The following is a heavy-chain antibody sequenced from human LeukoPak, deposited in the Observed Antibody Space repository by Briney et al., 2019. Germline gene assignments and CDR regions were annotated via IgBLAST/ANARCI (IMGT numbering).Heavy chain of an antibody. CDR2: INSSSSYI. CDR1: GFTFTSYS. V-gene: IGHV3-21*01. D-gene: IGHD2-8*01. CDR3: ARDGLQEYCTNGVCYFDYYYYYMDV. Sequence: PGGSLRLSCAASGFTFTSYSMNWVRQAPGQGLEWVSSINSSSSYIYYADSVKGRFTISRDNANNSLYLEMNSLRADDTAVYYCARDGLQEYCTNGVCYFDYYYYYMDVLGKGATVTVSS. J-gene: IGHJ6*03.